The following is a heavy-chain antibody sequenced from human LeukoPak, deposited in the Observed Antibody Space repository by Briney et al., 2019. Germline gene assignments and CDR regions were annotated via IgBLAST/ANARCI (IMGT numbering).Heavy chain of an antibody. Sequence: SETLSLTCAVYGGSFSGYYWSWIRQPPGKELEWIGEINHSGSTNYNPSLKSRVTISVDTSKNQFSLKLSSVTAADTAVYYCARPIYSSGWYVAFDIWGQGTMVTVSS. CDR2: INHSGST. J-gene: IGHJ3*02. CDR3: ARPIYSSGWYVAFDI. CDR1: GGSFSGYY. D-gene: IGHD6-19*01. V-gene: IGHV4-34*01.